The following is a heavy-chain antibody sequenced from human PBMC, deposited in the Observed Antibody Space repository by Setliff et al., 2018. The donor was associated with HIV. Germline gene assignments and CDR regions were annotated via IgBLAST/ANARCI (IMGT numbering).Heavy chain of an antibody. Sequence: GGSLRLSCAASAFTFDSYTMSWVRQAPGKGLEWDGGHIDYANSVQGRFTISRDNAKNSLYLQMSSLRPEDTALYYCTRSGFSSGPADALDVWGQGTMVTVSS. J-gene: IGHJ3*01. CDR3: TRSGFSSGPADALDV. CDR1: AFTFDSYT. D-gene: IGHD3-22*01. CDR2: GGHI. V-gene: IGHV3-20*04.